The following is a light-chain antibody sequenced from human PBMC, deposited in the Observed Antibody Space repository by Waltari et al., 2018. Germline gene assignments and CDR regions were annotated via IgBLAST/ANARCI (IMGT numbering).Light chain of an antibody. V-gene: IGKV3-11*01. Sequence: IVLTQSPATLSLSPGERGTLSCRASQNVRRNLAWYQQKLGQAPRLLIYDASNRATGIPARFSGSGSGTDFTFTINSLEPEDFAVYYCQQRGNWPPLFTFGPGTKVDIK. CDR1: QNVRRN. J-gene: IGKJ3*01. CDR2: DAS. CDR3: QQRGNWPPLFT.